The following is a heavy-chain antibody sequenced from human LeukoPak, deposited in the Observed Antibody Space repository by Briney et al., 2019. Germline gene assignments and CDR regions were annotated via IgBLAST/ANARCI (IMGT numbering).Heavy chain of an antibody. CDR2: IYYSGST. J-gene: IGHJ5*02. D-gene: IGHD6-19*01. CDR1: GGSISSYF. Sequence: SETLSLTCTVSGGSISSYFWSWIRQPPGKGLEWIGYIYYSGSTNYNPSLKSRVTISVDTSKNQFSLKVTSVTAADTAVYYCASAGIVVATDWFDPWGQGTLVTVSS. CDR3: ASAGIVVATDWFDP. V-gene: IGHV4-59*01.